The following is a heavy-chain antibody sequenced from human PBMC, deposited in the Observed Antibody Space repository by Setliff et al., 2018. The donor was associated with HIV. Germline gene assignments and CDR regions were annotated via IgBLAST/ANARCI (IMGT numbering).Heavy chain of an antibody. J-gene: IGHJ4*02. V-gene: IGHV3-66*02. Sequence: GGSLRLSCAASGFTVSTYYMSWVRQAPGKGLEWVSTIYSGGSTYHADSVKGRFTLSRDTSKNTVYLQVGSLRPDDTAMYYCARSRPYNSALDYWGQGTLVTVSS. CDR3: ARSRPYNSALDY. D-gene: IGHD6-25*01. CDR1: GFTVSTYY. CDR2: IYSGGST.